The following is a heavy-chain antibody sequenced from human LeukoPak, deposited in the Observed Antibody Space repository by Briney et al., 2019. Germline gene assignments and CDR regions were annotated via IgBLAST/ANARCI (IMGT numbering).Heavy chain of an antibody. V-gene: IGHV3-23*01. CDR2: ISESGSGT. CDR1: GFTVSSNY. Sequence: PGGSLRLSCAASGFTVSSNYMSWVRQAPGKGLEWVSAISESGSGTYYAGSVKGRFTISRDNSKNTLYMQMNSLRAEDTAVYYCAKIPGIAAATGDYWGQGTLVTVSS. D-gene: IGHD6-13*01. CDR3: AKIPGIAAATGDY. J-gene: IGHJ4*02.